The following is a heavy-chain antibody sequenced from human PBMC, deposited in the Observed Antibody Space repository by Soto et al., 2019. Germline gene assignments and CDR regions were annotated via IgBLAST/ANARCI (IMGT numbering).Heavy chain of an antibody. D-gene: IGHD2-8*01. CDR3: ARAGGYCTNGVCRIDAFDI. CDR2: ISAYNGNT. J-gene: IGHJ3*02. V-gene: IGHV1-18*01. CDR1: GYTFTSYG. Sequence: ASVKVSCKASGYTFTSYGISWVRQAPGQGLEWMGWISAYNGNTNYAQKLQGRVTMTTDTSTSTAYMELRSLRSDDTAVYYCARAGGYCTNGVCRIDAFDIWGQGTMVTVSS.